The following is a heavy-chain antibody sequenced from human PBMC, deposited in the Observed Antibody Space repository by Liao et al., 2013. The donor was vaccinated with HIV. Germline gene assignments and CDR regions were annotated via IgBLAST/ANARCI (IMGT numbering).Heavy chain of an antibody. D-gene: IGHD3-22*01. CDR2: IYYSGIT. CDR1: GGSINSGDYY. CDR3: ARRDSSGYYRWFDP. Sequence: QVQLQESGPGLVKPAQTLSLTCTVSGGSINSGDYYWSWIRQPPGKGLEWIGYIYYSGITYYNPSLKSRVTISVDTSKNQFSLKLNSVTAADTAVYYCARRDSSGYYRWFDPWGPGTLVTVSS. V-gene: IGHV4-30-4*08. J-gene: IGHJ5*02.